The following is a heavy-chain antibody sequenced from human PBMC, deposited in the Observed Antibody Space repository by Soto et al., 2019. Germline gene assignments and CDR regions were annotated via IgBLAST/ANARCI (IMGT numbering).Heavy chain of an antibody. J-gene: IGHJ3*02. Sequence: QLQLQESGPGLVKPSETLSLTCTVSGGSISSSSYYWGWIRQPPGKGLEWIGSIYYSGSTYYNPSLKSRVTISVDTSKNQFSLKLSSVTAADTAVYYCARHVNDYIWGSYRHGVGAFDIWGQGTMVTVSS. CDR2: IYYSGST. D-gene: IGHD3-16*02. CDR1: GGSISSSSYY. V-gene: IGHV4-39*01. CDR3: ARHVNDYIWGSYRHGVGAFDI.